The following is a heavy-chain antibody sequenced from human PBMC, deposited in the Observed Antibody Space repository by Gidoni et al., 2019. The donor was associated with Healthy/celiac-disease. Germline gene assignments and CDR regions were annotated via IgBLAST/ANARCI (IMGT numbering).Heavy chain of an antibody. CDR1: GLTFSSYG. D-gene: IGHD6-13*01. Sequence: QVQLVESGGGVVQPGRSLRTPCAASGLTFSSYGMHWVRQAPGKGLEWVAVIWYDGSNKYYADSVKGRFTISRDNSKNTLYLQMNSLRAEDTAVYYCARDGSSSWYFDYWGQGTLVTVSS. CDR2: IWYDGSNK. J-gene: IGHJ4*02. CDR3: ARDGSSSWYFDY. V-gene: IGHV3-33*01.